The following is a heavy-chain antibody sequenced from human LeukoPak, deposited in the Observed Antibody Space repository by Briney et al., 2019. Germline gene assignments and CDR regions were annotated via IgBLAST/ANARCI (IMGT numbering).Heavy chain of an antibody. CDR2: INPNSGGT. J-gene: IGHJ4*02. CDR1: GYTFTGYY. Sequence: ASVKVSFKASGYTFTGYYMHWVRQAPGQGLEWMGWINPNSGGTNYAQRFHGRVTMTGDTSISTAYMDLSSLTSDDTAVYYCARAGAMVLWGQGTLVTVSS. CDR3: ARAGAMVL. V-gene: IGHV1-2*02. D-gene: IGHD4/OR15-4a*01.